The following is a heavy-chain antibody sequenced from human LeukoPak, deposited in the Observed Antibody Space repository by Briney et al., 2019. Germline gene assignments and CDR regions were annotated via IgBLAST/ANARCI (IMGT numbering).Heavy chain of an antibody. CDR2: IYSVASS. D-gene: IGHD2/OR15-2a*01. V-gene: IGHV3-53*01. J-gene: IGHJ1*01. Sequence: GGSLSLSCAASGFVVTNNYMRWVRQAPGKGLECVSLIYSVASSYYADSVKGRFTISRDDYKNTVFLQMNSLGHADTAIYFCTLPNRRGREILKWGEGALVTVSP. CDR3: TLPNRRGREILK. CDR1: GFVVTNNY.